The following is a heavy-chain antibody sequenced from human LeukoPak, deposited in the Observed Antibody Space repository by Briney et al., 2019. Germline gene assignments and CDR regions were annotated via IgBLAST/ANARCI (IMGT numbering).Heavy chain of an antibody. Sequence: TGGSLRLSCATSGFTFSSYEMNWVRQAPGKGLEWVSYISGSGNFIYYADSVKGRFTISRDNAKNSLYLQMNSLRVEDTAVYYCARESRGYDILTGKYHRGYYSYYMDVWGKGTTVIVSS. V-gene: IGHV3-48*03. CDR3: ARESRGYDILTGKYHRGYYSYYMDV. D-gene: IGHD3-9*01. CDR2: ISGSGNFI. CDR1: GFTFSSYE. J-gene: IGHJ6*03.